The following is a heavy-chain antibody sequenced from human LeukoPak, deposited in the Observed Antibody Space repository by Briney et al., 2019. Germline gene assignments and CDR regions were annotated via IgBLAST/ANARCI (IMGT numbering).Heavy chain of an antibody. CDR1: GYTFTSYY. CDR2: INPSGGST. CDR3: ARVYFDYDILTGYLDY. V-gene: IGHV1-46*01. J-gene: IGHJ4*02. Sequence: ASVKVSCRASGYTFTSYYMHWVRQAPGQGLEWMGIINPSGGSTSYAQKFQGRVTMTRDMSTSTVYMELSSLRSEDTAVYYCARVYFDYDILTGYLDYWGQGTLVTVSS. D-gene: IGHD3-9*01.